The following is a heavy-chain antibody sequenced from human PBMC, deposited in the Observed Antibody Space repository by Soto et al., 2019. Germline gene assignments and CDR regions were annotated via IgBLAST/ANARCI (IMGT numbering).Heavy chain of an antibody. CDR2: ISGSGGSR. CDR3: AKGGPSGSYDYYYAMDV. Sequence: EVQLLESGGGLVQPGGSLRLSCAASGFTFSTYAMSWVRQAPGTGLEWVSGISGSGGSRYYADSVKGRFTISRDISKSTLYLEMNSLRAEDTAVYYCAKGGPSGSYDYYYAMDVWGQGTTVTVSS. V-gene: IGHV3-23*01. CDR1: GFTFSTYA. J-gene: IGHJ6*02. D-gene: IGHD1-26*01.